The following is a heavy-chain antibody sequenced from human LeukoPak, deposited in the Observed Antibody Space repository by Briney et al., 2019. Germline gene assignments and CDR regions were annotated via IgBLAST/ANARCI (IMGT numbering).Heavy chain of an antibody. D-gene: IGHD2-2*01. CDR1: GGSISGSY. V-gene: IGHV4-4*07. CDR2: IYTSGRT. Sequence: PSETLSLTCTVSGGSISGSYWSWFRQPAGKGLGGIGRIYTSGRTNYNPSLMSRVTMSVDTSKNQFSLKLSSVTAADTAVYYCARDPTDIVVVPAAEYYYYYYMDVWGKGTTVTVSS. J-gene: IGHJ6*03. CDR3: ARDPTDIVVVPAAEYYYYYYMDV.